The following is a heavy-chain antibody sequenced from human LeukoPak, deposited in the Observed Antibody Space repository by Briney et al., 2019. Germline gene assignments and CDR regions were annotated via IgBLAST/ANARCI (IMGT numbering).Heavy chain of an antibody. J-gene: IGHJ5*02. CDR1: GGSFSGYY. Sequence: PSETLSLTCAVYGGSFSGYYWSWIRQPPGKGLEWIGEINHSGSTNYNPSLKSRVTISVDTSKNQFSLKLSSVTAADTAVYYCARLWVLRYFDWARRRNWFDPWGQGTLVTVSS. D-gene: IGHD3-9*01. V-gene: IGHV4-34*01. CDR3: ARLWVLRYFDWARRRNWFDP. CDR2: INHSGST.